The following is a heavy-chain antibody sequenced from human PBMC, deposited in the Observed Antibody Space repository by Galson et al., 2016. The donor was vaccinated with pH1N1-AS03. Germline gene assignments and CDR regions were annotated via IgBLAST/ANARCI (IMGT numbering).Heavy chain of an antibody. CDR2: IIPVFGTT. CDR3: AKGNYQLLNYYYYMDV. J-gene: IGHJ6*03. CDR1: GGSFSTYA. V-gene: IGHV1-69*13. D-gene: IGHD2-2*01. Sequence: SVKVSCKASGGSFSTYAITWVRQAPGQGLEWMGGIIPVFGTTSFAQKFQDRVSITADDSTSTAFMELSSLRSEDTAVYYCAKGNYQLLNYYYYMDVWGKGTTVTVSS.